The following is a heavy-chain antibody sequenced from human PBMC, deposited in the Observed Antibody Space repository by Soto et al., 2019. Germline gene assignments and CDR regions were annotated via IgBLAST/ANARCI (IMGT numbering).Heavy chain of an antibody. D-gene: IGHD5-18*01. Sequence: ASVKVSCKAAGYTFTGYYMHWVRQAPGQGLEWMGWINPNSGGTNYAQKFQGWVTMTRDTSISTAYMELSRLRSDDTAVYYCARDFSGDSYGSLGYWGQGPLVTVSS. V-gene: IGHV1-2*04. CDR3: ARDFSGDSYGSLGY. J-gene: IGHJ4*02. CDR1: GYTFTGYY. CDR2: INPNSGGT.